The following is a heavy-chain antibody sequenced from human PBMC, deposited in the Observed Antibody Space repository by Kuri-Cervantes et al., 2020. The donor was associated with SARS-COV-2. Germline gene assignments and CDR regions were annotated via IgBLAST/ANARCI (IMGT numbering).Heavy chain of an antibody. CDR1: GFTFSAYS. D-gene: IGHD3-10*01. Sequence: GGSLRLSCAASGFTFSAYSMNWVRQAPGKGLEWVSSISSGSEYILYADSAKGRFTISRDNAKNSLFLQMNSLRADDTAIYYCARLETGVSTTGTENWGQGTLVTVSS. V-gene: IGHV3-21*01. CDR3: ARLETGVSTTGTEN. J-gene: IGHJ4*02. CDR2: ISSGSEYI.